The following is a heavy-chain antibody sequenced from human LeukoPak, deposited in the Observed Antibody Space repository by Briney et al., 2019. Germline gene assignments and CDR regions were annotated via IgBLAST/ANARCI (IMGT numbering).Heavy chain of an antibody. D-gene: IGHD4-17*01. CDR2: MNPNSGDR. CDR3: AREDYGDYVGWFDP. J-gene: IGHJ5*02. CDR1: GYTFTSYD. Sequence: ASVKVSCKASGYTFTSYDINWVRQATGQGLEWMGWMNPNSGDRGYAQKFQGRVTITRNTSISTAYMELSSLRSEDTAVYYCAREDYGDYVGWFDPWGQGTLVTVSS. V-gene: IGHV1-8*03.